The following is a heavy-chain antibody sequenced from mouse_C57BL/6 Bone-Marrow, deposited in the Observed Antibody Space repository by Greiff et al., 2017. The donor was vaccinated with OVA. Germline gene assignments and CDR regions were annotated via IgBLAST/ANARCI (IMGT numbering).Heavy chain of an antibody. CDR1: GFSLTSYG. J-gene: IGHJ4*01. Sequence: VQLKESGPGLVAPSQSLSITCTVSGFSLTSYGVHWVRQPPGKGLEWLVVIWSDGSTTYNSALKSRLSISKDNSKSQVFLKMNSLQTDDTAMYXCARHGPYGNYYAMDYWGQGTSVTVSS. CDR3: ARHGPYGNYYAMDY. V-gene: IGHV2-6-1*01. CDR2: IWSDGST. D-gene: IGHD2-10*02.